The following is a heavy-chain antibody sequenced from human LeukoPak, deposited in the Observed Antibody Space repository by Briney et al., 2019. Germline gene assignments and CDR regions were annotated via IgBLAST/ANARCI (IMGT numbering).Heavy chain of an antibody. V-gene: IGHV3-53*01. CDR3: ARGKPVTGTPDYYSYGMDV. D-gene: IGHD1-20*01. CDR1: EFTVSSTY. Sequence: GGSLRLSCAVSEFTVSSTYMSWVRQAPGKGLEWVSLMYSFGNTYYADSVKGRFTISRDNSKNTLYLQLNSLRAEDTALYYCARGKPVTGTPDYYSYGMDVWGQGTMVTVSS. CDR2: MYSFGNT. J-gene: IGHJ6*02.